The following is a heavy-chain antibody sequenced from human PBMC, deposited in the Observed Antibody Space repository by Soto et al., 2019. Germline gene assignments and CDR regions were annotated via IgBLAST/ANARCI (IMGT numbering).Heavy chain of an antibody. V-gene: IGHV4-34*01. J-gene: IGHJ3*02. CDR3: ARVDIYYYDSSGYYKQPDAFDI. D-gene: IGHD3-22*01. Sequence: SGTLSLTCAVYGGSFSGYYWSWIRQTPGKGLEWIGEINHSGSTNYNPSLKSRVTISVDTSKNQFSLKLSSVTAADTAVYYCARVDIYYYDSSGYYKQPDAFDIWGQGTMVTVSS. CDR2: INHSGST. CDR1: GGSFSGYY.